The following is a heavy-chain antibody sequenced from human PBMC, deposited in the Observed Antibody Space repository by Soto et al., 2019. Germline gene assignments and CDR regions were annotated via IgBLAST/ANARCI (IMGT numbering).Heavy chain of an antibody. CDR3: ARDGIVVTGAFDFDF. Sequence: GGSLRLSCAASGFTFNSYAMHWVRQAPGKGPEWVAVISYGGGNKYYADSVRGRFTISRDNSKNALFLQMNSLRAEDTAVYYCARDGIVVTGAFDFDFWGPGTLVTVSS. V-gene: IGHV3-30-3*01. J-gene: IGHJ4*02. CDR1: GFTFNSYA. D-gene: IGHD6-19*01. CDR2: ISYGGGNK.